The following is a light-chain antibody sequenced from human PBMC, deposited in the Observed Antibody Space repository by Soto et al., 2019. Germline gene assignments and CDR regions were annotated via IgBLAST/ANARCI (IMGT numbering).Light chain of an antibody. CDR3: ATWDDSLNGWL. J-gene: IGLJ3*02. Sequence: QSALTQPPSASGSPGQSVTISCTGTSSDVGGYNYVSWYQQYPGKVPKLMVYEVNKRPSGVPDRFSGSKSGNTASLTVSGLQADDEADYFCATWDDSLNGWLFGGGTKLTVL. CDR1: SSDVGGYNY. CDR2: EVN. V-gene: IGLV2-8*01.